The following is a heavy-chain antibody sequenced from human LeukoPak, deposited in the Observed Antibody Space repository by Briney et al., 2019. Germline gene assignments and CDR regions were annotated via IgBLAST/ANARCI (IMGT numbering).Heavy chain of an antibody. CDR3: ARAATPYYFDY. CDR1: GFTVSSNY. V-gene: IGHV3-53*01. Sequence: GGSLRLSCAASGFTVSSNYMSWVRQAPGKGLEWVSVIYSGGNTYYADSVKGRFTISRDNSKNTLYLQMNSLRAEDTAVYYCARAATPYYFDYWGRGTLVTVAS. J-gene: IGHJ4*02. CDR2: IYSGGNT.